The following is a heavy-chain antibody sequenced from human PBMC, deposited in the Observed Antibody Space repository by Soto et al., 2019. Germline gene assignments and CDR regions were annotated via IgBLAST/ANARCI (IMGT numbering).Heavy chain of an antibody. CDR3: AKGGYYYGSGSYYSKRYYFDY. Sequence: EVQLLESGGGLVQPGGSLRLSCAASGFTFSSYAMSWVRQAPGKGLEWVSAISGSGGSTYYADSVKGRFTISRDNSKNTLYLLMNSLRAEDTAVYYCAKGGYYYGSGSYYSKRYYFDYWGQGTLVTVSS. CDR1: GFTFSSYA. V-gene: IGHV3-23*01. D-gene: IGHD3-10*01. J-gene: IGHJ4*02. CDR2: ISGSGGST.